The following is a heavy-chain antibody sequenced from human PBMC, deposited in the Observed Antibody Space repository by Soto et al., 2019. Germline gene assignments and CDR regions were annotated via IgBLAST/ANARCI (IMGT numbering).Heavy chain of an antibody. D-gene: IGHD2-15*01. CDR2: NIPIFGTA. CDR1: GGTFSSYA. CDR3: ARDRLGYCSGGSCREYGMDV. J-gene: IGHJ6*02. Sequence: QVQLVQSGAEVKKPGSSVKVSCKASGGTFSSYAISWVRQAPGQGLEWMGGNIPIFGTANYAQKFQGRVTITADESTSTAYMELSSLRSEDTAVYYCARDRLGYCSGGSCREYGMDVWGQGTTVTVSS. V-gene: IGHV1-69*01.